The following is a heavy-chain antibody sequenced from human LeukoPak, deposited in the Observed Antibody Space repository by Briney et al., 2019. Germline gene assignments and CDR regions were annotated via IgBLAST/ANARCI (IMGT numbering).Heavy chain of an antibody. CDR3: TRRLDSSGYYNLFDY. V-gene: IGHV3-73*01. Sequence: QPGGSLRLSCAASGFTFSGSAMHWVRQASGKGLEWVGRIRSKANSYATAYAASVKGRFTISRDDSKNTAYLQMNSLKTEDTAVYYCTRRLDSSGYYNLFDYWGQGTLVTVSS. D-gene: IGHD3-22*01. CDR1: GFTFSGSA. CDR2: IRSKANSYAT. J-gene: IGHJ4*02.